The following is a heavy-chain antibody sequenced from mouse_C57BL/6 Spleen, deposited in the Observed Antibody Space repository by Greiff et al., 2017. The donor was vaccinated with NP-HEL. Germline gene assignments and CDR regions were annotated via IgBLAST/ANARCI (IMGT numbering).Heavy chain of an antibody. V-gene: IGHV3-6*01. Sequence: EVKLQESGPGLVKPSQSLSLTCSVPGYSITSGYYWNWIRQFPGNKLEWMGYISYDGSNNYNPSLKNRISITRDTSKNQFFLKLNSVTTEDTATYYCARVCPHDYSCAYWGQGTLVTVSA. J-gene: IGHJ3*01. CDR2: ISYDGSN. CDR3: ARVCPHDYSCAY. CDR1: GYSITSGYY. D-gene: IGHD2-4*01.